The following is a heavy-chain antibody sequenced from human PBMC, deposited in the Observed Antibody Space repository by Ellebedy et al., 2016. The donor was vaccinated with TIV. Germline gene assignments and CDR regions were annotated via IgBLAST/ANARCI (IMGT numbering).Heavy chain of an antibody. V-gene: IGHV4-59*08. J-gene: IGHJ6*03. D-gene: IGHD6-13*01. CDR3: ARRGLKSIAPAGGGLGHFYYMDV. CDR1: GGSISSYY. Sequence: MPGGSLRLSCTVSGGSISSYYWSWVRQPPGKGLAWIGYIYYRGTTSYNPSLKSRVTISVDMSKNQFSLKLTAVTAADTAVYYCARRGLKSIAPAGGGLGHFYYMDVWGKGTTVTVSS. CDR2: IYYRGTT.